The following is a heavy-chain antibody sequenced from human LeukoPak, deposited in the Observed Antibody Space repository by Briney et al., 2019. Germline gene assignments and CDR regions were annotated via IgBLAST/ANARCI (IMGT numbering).Heavy chain of an antibody. D-gene: IGHD3-22*01. J-gene: IGHJ3*02. Sequence: ASVKVSCTASGYTFTSYYMHWVRQAPGQGLEWMGIINPSGGSTSYAQKFQGRVTMTRDTSTSTVYMELSSLRSEDTAVYYCARVETPMNYDSSGSNDAFDIWGQGTMVTVSS. CDR2: INPSGGST. CDR1: GYTFTSYY. V-gene: IGHV1-46*01. CDR3: ARVETPMNYDSSGSNDAFDI.